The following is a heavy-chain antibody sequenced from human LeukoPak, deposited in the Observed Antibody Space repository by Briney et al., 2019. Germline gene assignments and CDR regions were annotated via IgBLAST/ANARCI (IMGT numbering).Heavy chain of an antibody. V-gene: IGHV4-59*01. CDR3: ARDRAVMGGYSGYDWWFDP. CDR1: GGSISSYY. D-gene: IGHD5-12*01. J-gene: IGHJ5*02. CDR2: IYYSGST. Sequence: KPSETLSLTCTVSGGSISSYYWSWIRQPPGKGLEWIGYIYYSGSTNYNPSLKSRVTISVDTSKNQFSLKLSSVTAADTAVYYCARDRAVMGGYSGYDWWFDPWGQGTLVTVSS.